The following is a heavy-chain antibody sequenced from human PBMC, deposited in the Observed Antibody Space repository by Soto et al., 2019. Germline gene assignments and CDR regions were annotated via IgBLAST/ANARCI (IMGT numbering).Heavy chain of an antibody. D-gene: IGHD3-10*01. CDR3: AKKVNSGPGSQYFDY. J-gene: IGHJ4*02. V-gene: IGHV3-23*01. CDR1: GFTFSSYP. Sequence: GGSLRLSCAASGFTFSSYPMSWVRQAPGKGLEWVSGFRSSGDGGTTYYADSVKGRFTISRDNSKNTLFLQMNSLRAEDTAIYYCAKKVNSGPGSQYFDYWGQGTLVTVSS. CDR2: FRSSGDGGTT.